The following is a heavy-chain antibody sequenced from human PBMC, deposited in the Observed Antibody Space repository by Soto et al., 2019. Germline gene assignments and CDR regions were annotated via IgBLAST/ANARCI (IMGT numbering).Heavy chain of an antibody. V-gene: IGHV4-59*01. Sequence: SETLSLTCPVSGGSISSYYWSWIRQPPGKGLEWIGYIYYSGRTNYNPSLKSRVTISVDTSKNQFSLKLSSVTAADTAVYYCARGYCSSTICYIWDNWFDPWGQGTLVTVSS. CDR3: ARGYCSSTICYIWDNWFDP. D-gene: IGHD2-2*02. CDR2: IYYSGRT. CDR1: GGSISSYY. J-gene: IGHJ5*02.